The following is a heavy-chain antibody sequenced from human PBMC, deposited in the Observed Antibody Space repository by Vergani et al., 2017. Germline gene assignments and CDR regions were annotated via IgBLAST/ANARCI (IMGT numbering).Heavy chain of an antibody. CDR3: ASANGRVDFWSGYYSPSDAFDI. CDR1: GGSISSGSYY. CDR2: IYTSGST. D-gene: IGHD3-3*01. J-gene: IGHJ3*02. Sequence: QVQLQESGPGLVKPSQTLSLTCTVSGGSISSGSYYWSWIRQPAGKGLEWIGRIYTSGSTNYNPSLRSRVTISVDTSQNQFSLQLSSVTAADTAVYYCASANGRVDFWSGYYSPSDAFDIWGQGTMVTVSS. V-gene: IGHV4-61*02.